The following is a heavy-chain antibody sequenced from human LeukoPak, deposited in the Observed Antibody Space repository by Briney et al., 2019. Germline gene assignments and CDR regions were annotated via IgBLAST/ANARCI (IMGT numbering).Heavy chain of an antibody. CDR1: GGSFSGYS. Sequence: SETLSPTCAIYGGSFSGYSWSWIRQPPGKGLEWIGEINPSGATNHNPSLMSRVSMSIDTSKNQISLRVSSVTAADTAVYYCARVCYSFPIGGWSRTGLGAYLTKYYYMEVWGKGTTVTVSS. CDR2: INPSGAT. J-gene: IGHJ6*03. V-gene: IGHV4-34*01. CDR3: ARVCYSFPIGGWSRTGLGAYLTKYYYMEV. D-gene: IGHD5-18*01.